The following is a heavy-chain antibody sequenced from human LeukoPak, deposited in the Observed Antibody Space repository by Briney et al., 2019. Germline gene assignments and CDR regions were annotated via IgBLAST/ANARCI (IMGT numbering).Heavy chain of an antibody. J-gene: IGHJ4*02. CDR2: IYYSGST. Sequence: PSETLSLTCTVSGGSISSYYWSWIRQPPGKGLEWIGYIYYSGSTNYNPSLKSRVTISVDTSKNQFSLKLSSVTAADTAVYHCARAELRGCLDYWGQGTLVTVSS. D-gene: IGHD1-14*01. V-gene: IGHV4-59*01. CDR3: ARAELRGCLDY. CDR1: GGSISSYY.